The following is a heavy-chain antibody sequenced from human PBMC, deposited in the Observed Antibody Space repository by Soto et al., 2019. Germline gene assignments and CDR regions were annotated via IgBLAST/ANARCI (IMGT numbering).Heavy chain of an antibody. Sequence: EGQLVESGGGLVQPGGSLRLSCAASGFTFSDYWVHWVRQVPGKGLVWVSRMNSDGSTISYADSVKGRFTISRDNAKNTVYLQMNSLTAEDTAVSYCARVGQGFWYFDLWGRGTLVTVSS. J-gene: IGHJ2*01. CDR2: MNSDGSTI. V-gene: IGHV3-74*01. CDR3: ARVGQGFWYFDL. CDR1: GFTFSDYW.